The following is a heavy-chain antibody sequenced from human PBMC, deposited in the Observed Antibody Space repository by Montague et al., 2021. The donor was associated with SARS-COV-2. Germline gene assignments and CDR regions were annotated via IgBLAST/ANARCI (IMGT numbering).Heavy chain of an antibody. V-gene: IGHV4-34*01. D-gene: IGHD3-16*01. CDR1: GGSSSRYF. Sequence: SKTLSLTCDVYGGSSSRYFWSWIRQPPGRGPELIGHISPTGSTRYNPSLDSRVTISLDTSKSRLSLELTSVTVADTSIYFCVGAPNEYYFDYWGQGTPVSVSS. CDR3: VGAPNEYYFDY. J-gene: IGHJ4*02. CDR2: ISPTGST.